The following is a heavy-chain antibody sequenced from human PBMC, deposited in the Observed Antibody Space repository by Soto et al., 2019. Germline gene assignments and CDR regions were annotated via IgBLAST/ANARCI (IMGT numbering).Heavy chain of an antibody. D-gene: IGHD3-9*01. J-gene: IGHJ5*02. Sequence: PSETLSLTCTVSGGSISSYYWSWIRQPPGKGLEWIGYIYYSGSTNYNPSLKSRVTISVDTSKNQFSLKLSSVTAADTAVYYCARVYAYYDILTGYYTEKWFDPWGQGTLVTVSS. CDR2: IYYSGST. CDR1: GGSISSYY. V-gene: IGHV4-59*01. CDR3: ARVYAYYDILTGYYTEKWFDP.